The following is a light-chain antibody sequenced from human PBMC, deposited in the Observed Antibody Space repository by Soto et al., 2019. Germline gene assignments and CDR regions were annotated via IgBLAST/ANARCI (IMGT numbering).Light chain of an antibody. CDR2: EVS. V-gene: IGLV2-14*01. Sequence: QSALTQPASVSGSPGQSISISCTGTSSDVGGYNYVSWYQQHPGKAPKLMIYEVSNRPSGVSNRFSGSKSRNTASLTISGIQAEDEADYYRSSYTSSSTPRVFGGGTKWTFL. J-gene: IGLJ3*02. CDR3: SSYTSSSTPRV. CDR1: SSDVGGYNY.